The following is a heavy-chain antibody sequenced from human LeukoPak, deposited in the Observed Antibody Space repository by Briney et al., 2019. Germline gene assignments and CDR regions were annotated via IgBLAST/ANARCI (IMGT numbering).Heavy chain of an antibody. CDR1: GFTVSSNY. CDR2: IYSGGST. CDR3: ARQRVENYYYGMDV. Sequence: GGSLRLSCAASGFTVSSNYMGWVRQAPGKGLEWVSVIYSGGSTYYADSVKGRFTISRDNSKNTLYLQMNSLRAEDTAVYYCARQRVENYYYGMDVWGQGTTVTVSS. D-gene: IGHD2-15*01. J-gene: IGHJ6*02. V-gene: IGHV3-53*01.